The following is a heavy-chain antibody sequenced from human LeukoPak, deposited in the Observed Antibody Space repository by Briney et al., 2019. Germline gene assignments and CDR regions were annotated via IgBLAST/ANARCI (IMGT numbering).Heavy chain of an antibody. V-gene: IGHV3-74*01. CDR3: TRGGEEPFDY. Sequence: GGSLRLSCAGSGFTFTRFRMHWVRQAPGKGLVWVSRINVEGTTTTYADSVEGRFTISRDENTLYLQMNHLRVDDTAVYYCTRGGEEPFDYWGQGTLVTVSS. CDR1: GFTFTRFR. D-gene: IGHD3-10*01. CDR2: INVEGTTT. J-gene: IGHJ4*02.